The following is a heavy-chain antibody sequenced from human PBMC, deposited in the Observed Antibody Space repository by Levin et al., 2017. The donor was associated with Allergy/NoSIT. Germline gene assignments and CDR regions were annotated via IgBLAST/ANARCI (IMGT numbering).Heavy chain of an antibody. CDR3: AKDMGSSENYYYYGMDV. Sequence: GGSLRLSCAASGFTFDDYAMHWVRQAPGKGLEWVSGISWNSGSIGYADSVKGRFTISRDNAKNSLYLQMNSLRAEDTALYYCAKDMGSSENYYYYGMDVWGQGTTVTVSS. CDR2: ISWNSGSI. V-gene: IGHV3-9*01. CDR1: GFTFDDYA. D-gene: IGHD3-16*01. J-gene: IGHJ6*02.